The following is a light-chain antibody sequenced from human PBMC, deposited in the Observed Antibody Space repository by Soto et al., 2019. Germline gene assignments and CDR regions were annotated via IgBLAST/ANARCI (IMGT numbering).Light chain of an antibody. CDR2: GAS. Sequence: ELVLTQSPGTLSLSPGERATLSCRASQSVSNNYLAWYQQKPGQAPRLLIYGASNSATGIPDRFSGSGSGKDFTLTISRLEPEEFSFYYWQQYGSSGTFGQGTKVDIK. V-gene: IGKV3-20*01. J-gene: IGKJ1*01. CDR1: QSVSNNY. CDR3: QQYGSSGT.